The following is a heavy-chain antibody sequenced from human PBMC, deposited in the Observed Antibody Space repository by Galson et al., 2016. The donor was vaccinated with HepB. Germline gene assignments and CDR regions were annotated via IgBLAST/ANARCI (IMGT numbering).Heavy chain of an antibody. CDR1: GFIFSSCG. D-gene: IGHD3-3*01. J-gene: IGHJ6*03. Sequence: SLRLSCAASGFIFSSCGMSWVRQAPGKGLEWVSTISDSGSNTHYADSVGGRFTISRDNSKNTLYLQMNSLRAEDTAVYYCVRDGRGDDFNMDVWGKGTTVTVSS. CDR3: VRDGRGDDFNMDV. V-gene: IGHV3-23*01. CDR2: ISDSGSNT.